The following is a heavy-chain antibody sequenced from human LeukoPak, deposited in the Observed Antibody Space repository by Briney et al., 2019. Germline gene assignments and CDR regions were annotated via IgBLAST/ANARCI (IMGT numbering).Heavy chain of an antibody. D-gene: IGHD6-13*01. CDR1: GYTFTSYG. Sequence: ASVKVSCKASGYTFTSYGISWVRQAPGQGLEWMGWISAYNGNTNYAQKFQGRVTMTRDTSISTAYMELSRLRSDDTAVYYCAREEQLDSWGQGTLVTVSS. CDR3: AREEQLDS. CDR2: ISAYNGNT. J-gene: IGHJ5*01. V-gene: IGHV1-18*01.